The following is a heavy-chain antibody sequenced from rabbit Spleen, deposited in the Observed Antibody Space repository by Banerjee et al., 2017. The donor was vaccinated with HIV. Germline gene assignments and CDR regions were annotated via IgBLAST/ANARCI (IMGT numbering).Heavy chain of an antibody. D-gene: IGHD1-1*01. CDR3: ARDSTYTSFFSVTYALSL. V-gene: IGHV1S45*01. CDR1: GFSFSGSGY. Sequence: QEQLVESGGGLVQPEGSLTLTCTASGFSFSGSGYMCWVRQAPGKGLEWIGCIDAVGRGSTYYATWAKGRFTVSRTSSTTVTLQMTSLTAADTATYFCARDSTYTSFFSVTYALSLWGPGTLVTVS. J-gene: IGHJ4*01. CDR2: IDAVGRGST.